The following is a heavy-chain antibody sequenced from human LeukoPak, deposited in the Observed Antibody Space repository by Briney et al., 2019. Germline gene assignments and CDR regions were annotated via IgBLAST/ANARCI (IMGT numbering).Heavy chain of an antibody. J-gene: IGHJ4*02. CDR2: ISASGSPS. Sequence: PGGSLRLSCTASGFTFNNYGMRWVRQAPGGGLEWVSIISASGSPSSYADSVKGRFTISRDNYENTLYLQMNNVRAEDTAVYFCARREGAPPSGNYYPSWGQGTLVSVSS. D-gene: IGHD3-10*01. V-gene: IGHV3-23*01. CDR3: ARREGAPPSGNYYPS. CDR1: GFTFNNYG.